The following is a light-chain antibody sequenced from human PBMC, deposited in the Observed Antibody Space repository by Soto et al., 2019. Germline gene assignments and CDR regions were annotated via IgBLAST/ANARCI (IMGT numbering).Light chain of an antibody. CDR1: QSVSSN. J-gene: IGKJ4*01. CDR3: QQYNNWPLT. CDR2: DVS. V-gene: IGKV3D-15*01. Sequence: EIVMTQSPATLSVSPGERATLSCWASQSVSSNLAWYQQKPGQAPKLLIYDVSTRATGMPTRLSGSGSGTEFTLTITSLQSEDFAAYYCQQYNNWPLTFGGWTKVDIK.